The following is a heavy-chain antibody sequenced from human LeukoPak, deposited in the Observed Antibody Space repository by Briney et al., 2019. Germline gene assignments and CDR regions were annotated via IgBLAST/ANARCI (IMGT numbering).Heavy chain of an antibody. CDR2: MNPNSGNT. J-gene: IGHJ3*02. V-gene: IGHV1-8*01. D-gene: IGHD3-9*01. CDR1: GYTFSSYD. CDR3: TGAILTGYGEGAFDI. Sequence: ASVRVSCKASGYTFSSYDINWVRQAPGQGLEWMGWMNPNSGNTCYAQTLQGRVTITRNNSISTAYMELSSLRSEDTAVYYCTGAILTGYGEGAFDIWGQGTMVTVSS.